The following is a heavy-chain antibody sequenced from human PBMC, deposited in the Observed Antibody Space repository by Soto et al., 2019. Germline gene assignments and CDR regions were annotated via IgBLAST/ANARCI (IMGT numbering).Heavy chain of an antibody. J-gene: IGHJ4*02. CDR3: ARVFSMTSVTD. D-gene: IGHD3-3*02. CDR1: VGSISSYY. V-gene: IGHV4-4*07. CDR2: IYISGST. Sequence: VQLQESGPGLVKPSETLSLTCIGSVGSISSYYWSWIRQPAGKGLEWIGRIYISGSTAYNPYLNRRVTSSPDTSKTQFSLCMRYVTDADTAVYYCARVFSMTSVTDWGQGTLVTVSS.